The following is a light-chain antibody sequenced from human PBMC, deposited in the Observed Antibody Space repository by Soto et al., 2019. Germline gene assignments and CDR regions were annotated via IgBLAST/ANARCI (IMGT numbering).Light chain of an antibody. J-gene: IGLJ1*01. V-gene: IGLV2-14*03. CDR1: SSDIGTYNF. Sequence: QSALTQPASVSGSPRQSITISCTGTSSDIGTYNFVSWYQQHPGKAPKLMVFDVSNRPSGVSNRFSGSKSGNTASLTISGLQAEDEADYYCSAYKASISYVFGSGTKLTVL. CDR2: DVS. CDR3: SAYKASISYV.